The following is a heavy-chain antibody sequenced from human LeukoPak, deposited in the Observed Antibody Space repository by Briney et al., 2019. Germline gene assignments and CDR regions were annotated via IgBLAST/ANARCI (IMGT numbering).Heavy chain of an antibody. Sequence: PGGSLRLSCAASGFTFDDYAMHWVRQAPGKGLEWVCLISGDGGSTYYADSVMGRFTITRDNSKNSLYLQMNSLSTEDTALYSCEKDIATSRGFDYWGQGTLVTVSS. CDR2: ISGDGGST. J-gene: IGHJ4*02. D-gene: IGHD6-13*01. CDR1: GFTFDDYA. V-gene: IGHV3-43*02. CDR3: EKDIATSRGFDY.